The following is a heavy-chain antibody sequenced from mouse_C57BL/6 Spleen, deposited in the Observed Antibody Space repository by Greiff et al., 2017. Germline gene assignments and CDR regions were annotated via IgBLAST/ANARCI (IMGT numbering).Heavy chain of an antibody. D-gene: IGHD1-1*01. CDR1: GYTFTSYW. CDR2: IDPSDSYT. Sequence: QVQLQQPGAELVMPGASVKLSCKASGYTFTSYWMHWVKQRPGQGLEWIGEIDPSDSYTNYNQKFKGKYTLTVAKSSSTAYMQLIILTSEDSAVYDCARRYYGSRGGYFDYWGQGTTLTVSS. V-gene: IGHV1-69*01. CDR3: ARRYYGSRGGYFDY. J-gene: IGHJ2*01.